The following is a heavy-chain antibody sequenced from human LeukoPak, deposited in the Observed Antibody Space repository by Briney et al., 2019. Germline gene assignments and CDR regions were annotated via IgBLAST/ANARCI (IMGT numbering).Heavy chain of an antibody. CDR2: INSDGSST. D-gene: IGHD3-9*01. V-gene: IGHV3-74*01. CDR1: GVTLSSYW. CDR3: ARDLTRVLRYFDWLPSFDY. Sequence: GGSLRLSCAASGVTLSSYWMHWVRQAPGKGLVWVARINSDGSSTSYADSVKGRFTISRDNAKNTLYLQMNSLRAEDTAVYYCARDLTRVLRYFDWLPSFDYWGQGALVTVSS. J-gene: IGHJ4*02.